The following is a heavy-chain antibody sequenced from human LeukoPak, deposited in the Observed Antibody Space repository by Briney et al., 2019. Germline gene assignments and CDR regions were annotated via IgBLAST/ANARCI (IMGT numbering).Heavy chain of an antibody. V-gene: IGHV4-4*07. Sequence: SETLSLTCTVSGGSISSYYWSWIRQPAGKGLEWIGRIYTSGSTNYNPSLKSRVTMSVDTSKNQFSLKLSSVTAADTAVYYCARHVRHPMIARAWFDPWGQGTLVTVSS. CDR2: IYTSGST. CDR3: ARHVRHPMIARAWFDP. CDR1: GGSISSYY. J-gene: IGHJ5*02. D-gene: IGHD3-22*01.